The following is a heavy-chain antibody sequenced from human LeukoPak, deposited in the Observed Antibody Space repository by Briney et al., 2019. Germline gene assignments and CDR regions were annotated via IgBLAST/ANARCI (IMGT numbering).Heavy chain of an antibody. CDR3: ARAPRGSSGSYSGSVWFDP. J-gene: IGHJ5*02. CDR2: IYHSGST. V-gene: IGHV4-30-2*01. D-gene: IGHD3-10*01. Sequence: SETLSLTCTVSGGSISSGGYYWSWIRQPPGKGLEWIGYIYHSGSTYYNPSLKSRVTISVDKSKNQFSLKLSSVTAADTAVYYCARAPRGSSGSYSGSVWFDPWGQGTLVTVSS. CDR1: GGSISSGGYY.